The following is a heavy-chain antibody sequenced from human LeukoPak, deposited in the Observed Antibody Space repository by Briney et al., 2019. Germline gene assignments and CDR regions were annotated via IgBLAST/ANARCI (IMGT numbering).Heavy chain of an antibody. CDR1: GYTFTSHD. CDR2: MNPNSGST. Sequence: GASVKVSCKASGYTFTSHDINWVRQATGQGLEWMGWMNPNSGSTGYAQKFQGRVTMTRNTSISTAYMELSSLRSEDTAVYYCARARTEVFHNWFDPWGQGTLVTVSS. J-gene: IGHJ5*02. D-gene: IGHD2-2*01. V-gene: IGHV1-8*01. CDR3: ARARTEVFHNWFDP.